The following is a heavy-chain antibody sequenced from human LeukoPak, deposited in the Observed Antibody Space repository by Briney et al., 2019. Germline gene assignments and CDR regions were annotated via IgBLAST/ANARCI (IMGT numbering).Heavy chain of an antibody. D-gene: IGHD2-8*01. J-gene: IGHJ5*02. CDR1: GGSFSGYY. V-gene: IGHV4-34*01. Sequence: SETLSLTCAVCGGSFSGYYWSWIRQPPGKGLEWIGEINHSGSTNYNPSLKSRVTISVDTSKNQFSLKLSSVTAADTAVYYCAREVYNWFDPWGQGTLVTVSS. CDR3: AREVYNWFDP. CDR2: INHSGST.